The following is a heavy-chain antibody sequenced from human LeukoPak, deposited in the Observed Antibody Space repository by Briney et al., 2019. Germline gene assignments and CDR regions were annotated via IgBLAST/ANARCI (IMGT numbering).Heavy chain of an antibody. CDR1: GGTFSSYA. CDR2: IIPIFGTA. V-gene: IGHV1-69*06. CDR3: ARGRYSGYDMEDYYYYYMDV. Sequence: SVKVSCKASGGTFSSYAISWVRQAPGQGLEWMGGIIPIFGTANYAQKFQGRVTITADKSTSTAYMELSSLRSEDTAVYYCARGRYSGYDMEDYYYYYMDVWGKGTTVTISS. J-gene: IGHJ6*03. D-gene: IGHD5-12*01.